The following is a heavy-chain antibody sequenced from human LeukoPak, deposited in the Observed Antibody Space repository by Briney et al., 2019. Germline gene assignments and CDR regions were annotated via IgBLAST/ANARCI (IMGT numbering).Heavy chain of an antibody. CDR2: INHSGST. D-gene: IGHD3-3*01. CDR3: ARGAGYYDFWSGLRSRYYHYMDV. CDR1: GGSFSGYY. V-gene: IGHV4-34*01. Sequence: SETLSLTCAVYGGSFSGYYWRWIRQPPGKGLEWRGEINHSGSTNYNPSLKSRVTISVDTSNNHFYLKLSSVTAADTAVYYCARGAGYYDFWSGLRSRYYHYMDVWGKGTTVTVSS. J-gene: IGHJ6*03.